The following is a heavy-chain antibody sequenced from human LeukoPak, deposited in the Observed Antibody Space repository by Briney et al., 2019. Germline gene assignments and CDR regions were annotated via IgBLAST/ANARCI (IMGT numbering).Heavy chain of an antibody. J-gene: IGHJ4*02. CDR2: SATTKPNSCTT. CDR1: GFRITDHH. Sequence: PGGSLRLSCAGAGFRITDHHMDWVRQAPGKGLEWIGRSATTKPNSCTTQYAASVGGRFTISRDDSQNSLYLHLNSLKADDTAVYYCVRVVTTRSGWYHFDSWGLGTLVTVSS. V-gene: IGHV3-72*01. CDR3: VRVVTTRSGWYHFDS. D-gene: IGHD6-13*01.